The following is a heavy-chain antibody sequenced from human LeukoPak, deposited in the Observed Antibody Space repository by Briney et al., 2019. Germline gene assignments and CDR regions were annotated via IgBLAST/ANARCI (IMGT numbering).Heavy chain of an antibody. CDR3: ARGRVDYYDSSGYQGYWYFDL. Sequence: SVKVSCKASGGTFSSYAISWVRQAPGQGLEWMGGIIPIFGTANYAQKFQGRVTITADESTSTAYMELSSLRSEDTAVYCCARGRVDYYDSSGYQGYWYFDLWGRGTLVTVSS. CDR1: GGTFSSYA. J-gene: IGHJ2*01. V-gene: IGHV1-69*13. D-gene: IGHD3-22*01. CDR2: IIPIFGTA.